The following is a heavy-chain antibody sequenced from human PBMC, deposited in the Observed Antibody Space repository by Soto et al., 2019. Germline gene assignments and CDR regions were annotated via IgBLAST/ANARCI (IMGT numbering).Heavy chain of an antibody. D-gene: IGHD3-16*01. Sequence: EAQLVESGGGLIQPGGSLRLSCAASGFTVSDNYITWVRQAPGKGLEWVSLLYSGGRIYYADSVKGRFTISRDTSKTTLYLQLNNLRTEDTAVYYCARSDRDYAYALNVWGQGTTVTVSS. V-gene: IGHV3-53*01. CDR1: GFTVSDNY. CDR3: ARSDRDYAYALNV. CDR2: LYSGGRI. J-gene: IGHJ6*02.